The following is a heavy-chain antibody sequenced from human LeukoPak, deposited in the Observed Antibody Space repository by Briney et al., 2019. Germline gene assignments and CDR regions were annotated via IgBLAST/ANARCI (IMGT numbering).Heavy chain of an antibody. CDR3: ARHIPGGNNDFDY. V-gene: IGHV3-7*01. Sequence: GRSLRLSCAVSRFTLGGYWMTWVRQAPGRGLEWVANINEDGSGKYYVDSVKGRFTVSRDNAKSSLYLQMNSLRVEDTAVYYCARHIPGGNNDFDYWGQGTLVTVSS. D-gene: IGHD1/OR15-1a*01. J-gene: IGHJ4*02. CDR1: RFTLGGYW. CDR2: INEDGSGK.